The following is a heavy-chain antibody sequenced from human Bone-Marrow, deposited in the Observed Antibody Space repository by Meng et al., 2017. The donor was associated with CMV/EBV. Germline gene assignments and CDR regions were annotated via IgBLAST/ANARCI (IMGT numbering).Heavy chain of an antibody. CDR2: ISSSGSSI. D-gene: IGHD3-10*01. Sequence: GESLKISCAASGFTFSDYYMNWIRQAPGKGLEWISYISSSGSSIYYAGSVRGRFTISRDNAKNSLYLQMSSLRAEDTAVYYCASRGGAEDIDYWGQGTLVTVSS. J-gene: IGHJ4*02. V-gene: IGHV3-11*04. CDR1: GFTFSDYY. CDR3: ASRGGAEDIDY.